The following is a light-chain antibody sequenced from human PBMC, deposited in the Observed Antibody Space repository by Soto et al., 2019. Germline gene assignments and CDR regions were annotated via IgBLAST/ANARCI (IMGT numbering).Light chain of an antibody. CDR3: QQHDILPIT. Sequence: EIVMTQSPGTLSVSPGERATLFCRASQSVRSSLAWYQHKPGQAPRLLISGASRRATGIPDRVSGAGSGTDVTLTISRLEPEDFALYYCQQHDILPITFGQGTRLEIK. V-gene: IGKV3-20*01. J-gene: IGKJ5*01. CDR1: QSVRSS. CDR2: GAS.